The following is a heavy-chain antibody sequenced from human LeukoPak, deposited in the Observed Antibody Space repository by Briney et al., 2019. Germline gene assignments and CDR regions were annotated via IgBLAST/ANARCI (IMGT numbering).Heavy chain of an antibody. D-gene: IGHD3-3*01. CDR3: ARGGRFLGNYYYYMDL. J-gene: IGHJ6*03. CDR1: GGSFLSYA. CDR2: LIPIFGTA. Sequence: PSVKVSFKASGGSFLSYAISWVRPAPGQGLAWMGGLIPIFGTANYSQKFQGRGTITADESTSTAYMELSSLRSENTAVYYCARGGRFLGNYYYYMDLRAKGTTVTVSS. V-gene: IGHV1-69*01.